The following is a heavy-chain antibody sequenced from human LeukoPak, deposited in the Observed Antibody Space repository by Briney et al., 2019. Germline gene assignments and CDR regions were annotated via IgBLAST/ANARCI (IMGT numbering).Heavy chain of an antibody. J-gene: IGHJ4*02. CDR1: GFTFSNAW. D-gene: IGHD3-3*01. CDR2: IKSKTDGGTT. Sequence: GGSLRLSCAASGFTFSNAWMSWVRQAPGKGLEWVGRIKSKTDGGTTDYAAPVKGRFTISRDDSKNTLYLQMNSLKTEDTAVYYCTTDAWSGYSYFDYWGQGTLVTVSS. V-gene: IGHV3-15*01. CDR3: TTDAWSGYSYFDY.